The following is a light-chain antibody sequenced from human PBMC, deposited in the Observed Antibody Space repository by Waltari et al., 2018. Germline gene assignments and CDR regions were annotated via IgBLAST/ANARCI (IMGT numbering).Light chain of an antibody. J-gene: IGKJ1*01. CDR2: EAT. V-gene: IGKV3-20*01. Sequence: SCRARQSVRRFLAWYQQKLGQAPRLLIYEATSRATGIPDRFSGSGFGTDFSLIISRLEPEDFAVYYCQKYGTLPATFGQGTKVEIK. CDR1: QSVRRF. CDR3: QKYGTLPAT.